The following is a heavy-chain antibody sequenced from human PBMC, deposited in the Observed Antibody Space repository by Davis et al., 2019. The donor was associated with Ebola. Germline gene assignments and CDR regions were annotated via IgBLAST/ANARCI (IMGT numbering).Heavy chain of an antibody. CDR1: GFTFSSCA. CDR2: ISYDGSNK. J-gene: IGHJ6*04. Sequence: GESLKISCAASGFTFSSCAMSWVRQAPGKGLEWVAVISYDGSNKYYADSVKGRFTISRDNSKNTLYLQMNSLRAEDTAVYYCAKGDRMDVWGKGTTVTVSS. CDR3: AKGDRMDV. V-gene: IGHV3-30*18.